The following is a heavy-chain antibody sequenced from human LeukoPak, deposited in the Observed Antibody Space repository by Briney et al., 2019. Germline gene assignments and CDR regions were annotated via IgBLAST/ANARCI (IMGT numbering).Heavy chain of an antibody. CDR3: ARTEIAVAGTGGDYYYYYGMDV. CDR2: ISADNGDT. Sequence: GASVKVSCKASGYTXTSYGISGVRQAPGQGLEWMGCISADNGDTNYAQNLQGRVTMTTDTSTSTAYMELRSLRSDDSAVYYCARTEIAVAGTGGDYYYYYGMDVWGQGTTVTVSS. CDR1: GYTXTSYG. D-gene: IGHD6-13*01. V-gene: IGHV1-18*01. J-gene: IGHJ6*02.